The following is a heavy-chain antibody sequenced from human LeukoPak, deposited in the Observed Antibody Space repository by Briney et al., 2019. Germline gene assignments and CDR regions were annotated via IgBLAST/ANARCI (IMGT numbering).Heavy chain of an antibody. D-gene: IGHD5-18*01. Sequence: ASETLSLTCTVSGGSISSYYWSWIRQPAGKGLEWIGRIYSSGRSNYNPSLKSRATMSVDTSKNQISLKLSSVTAADTAVYYCARGGYTYGFDAFDFWGQGTMVTVSS. CDR1: GGSISSYY. J-gene: IGHJ3*01. V-gene: IGHV4-4*07. CDR2: IYSSGRS. CDR3: ARGGYTYGFDAFDF.